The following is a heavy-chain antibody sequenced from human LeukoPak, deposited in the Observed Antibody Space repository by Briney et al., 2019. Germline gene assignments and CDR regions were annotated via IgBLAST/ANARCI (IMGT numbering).Heavy chain of an antibody. CDR2: IRSKANTYAT. J-gene: IGHJ4*02. D-gene: IGHD2/OR15-2a*01. V-gene: IGHV3-73*01. Sequence: WIRQPPGKGLEWVGRIRSKANTYATAYAASVKGRFTISRDDSKNTAYLQMNSLKTEDTAVYYCTTILFYWGQGTLVTVSS. CDR3: TTILFY.